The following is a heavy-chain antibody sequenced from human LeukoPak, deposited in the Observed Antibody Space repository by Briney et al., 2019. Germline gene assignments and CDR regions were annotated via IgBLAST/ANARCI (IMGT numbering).Heavy chain of an antibody. CDR3: ARRGGQVRGPLSGSSIWFDP. D-gene: IGHD3-10*01. CDR2: IYYSGST. V-gene: IGHV4-39*01. J-gene: IGHJ5*02. CDR1: GGSISSSSYY. Sequence: PSETLSLTCTVSGGSISSSSYYWGWIRQPPGKGLEWIGSIYYSGSTYYNPSLKSRVTISVDTSKNQFSLKLSSVTAADTAVYYCARRGGQVRGPLSGSSIWFDPWGQGTLVTVSS.